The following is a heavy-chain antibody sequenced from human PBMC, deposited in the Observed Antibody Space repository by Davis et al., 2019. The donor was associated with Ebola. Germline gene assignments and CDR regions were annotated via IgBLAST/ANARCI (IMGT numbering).Heavy chain of an antibody. J-gene: IGHJ6*02. V-gene: IGHV3-74*01. CDR1: GFTLSNYW. Sequence: PGGSLRLSCAASGFTLSNYWMYWVRQVPGKGLMWVSRIDSDGSNRNYADSVKGRFTISRDNAKNTLYLQMNSLTADDTAVYYCVRDPGVLRFLEWSAYYNMDIWGQGTTVTVSS. CDR3: VRDPGVLRFLEWSAYYNMDI. CDR2: IDSDGSNR. D-gene: IGHD3-3*01.